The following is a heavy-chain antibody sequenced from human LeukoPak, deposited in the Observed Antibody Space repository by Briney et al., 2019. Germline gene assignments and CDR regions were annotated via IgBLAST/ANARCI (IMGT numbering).Heavy chain of an antibody. CDR1: GYTFTSYG. J-gene: IGHJ4*02. Sequence: GASVKVSCKASGYTFTSYGISWVRQAPGQGLEWMGWISAYNGNTNYAQKLQGRVTMTTDTSTSTAYMELRSLRSDDTAVYYCARGHSGYDYMAYFDYWGQGTLVTVSS. CDR2: ISAYNGNT. V-gene: IGHV1-18*01. D-gene: IGHD5-12*01. CDR3: ARGHSGYDYMAYFDY.